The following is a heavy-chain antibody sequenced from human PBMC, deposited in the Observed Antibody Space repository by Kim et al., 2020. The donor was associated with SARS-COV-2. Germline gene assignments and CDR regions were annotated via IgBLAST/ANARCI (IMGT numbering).Heavy chain of an antibody. J-gene: IGHJ4*02. CDR1: GFSFSGYW. V-gene: IGHV3-74*01. D-gene: IGHD6-6*01. CDR3: ARGETARPDY. Sequence: GGSLRLSCVASGFSFSGYWMHWVRQAPGKGLVWVSRMSSDGNSISYADSVKGRFTISRDNAKNTLYLQMTSLRAEDTAVYYCARGETARPDYWGQGTLVSVSS. CDR2: MSSDGNSI.